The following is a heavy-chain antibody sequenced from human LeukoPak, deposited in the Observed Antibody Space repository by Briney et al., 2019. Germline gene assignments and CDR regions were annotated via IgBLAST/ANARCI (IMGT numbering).Heavy chain of an antibody. J-gene: IGHJ6*02. CDR2: ISYDGSNK. Sequence: GGSLRLSCAASGFTFSSYGMHWVRQAPGKGLEWVAVISYDGSNKYYADSVKGRFTISRDNSKNTLYLQMNSLRAEDTAVYYCARDRYSKKTYGMDVWGQGTTVTVSS. CDR3: ARDRYSKKTYGMDV. D-gene: IGHD4-11*01. V-gene: IGHV3-30*03. CDR1: GFTFSSYG.